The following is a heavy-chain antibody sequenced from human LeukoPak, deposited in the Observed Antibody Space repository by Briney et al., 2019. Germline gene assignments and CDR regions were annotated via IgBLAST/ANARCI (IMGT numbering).Heavy chain of an antibody. Sequence: KPSEALSLTCAVDGGSFSGYYWSWIRQPPGKRLEWSGKINHSGSTNYNPSLKSRVTISVDTSKNQFYLKLSSVTAADTAVYYCARNKRPAYYYYGMDVWGQGTTVTVSS. CDR3: ARNKRPAYYYYGMDV. CDR2: INHSGST. D-gene: IGHD1/OR15-1a*01. V-gene: IGHV4-34*01. CDR1: GGSFSGYY. J-gene: IGHJ6*02.